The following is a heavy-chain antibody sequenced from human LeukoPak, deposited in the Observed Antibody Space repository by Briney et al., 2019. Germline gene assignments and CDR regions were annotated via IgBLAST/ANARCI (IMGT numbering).Heavy chain of an antibody. CDR1: GFTFSNAW. J-gene: IGHJ4*02. CDR3: TTAVACTNGVCDY. CDR2: IKSKTDGGTT. Sequence: GGSLRLSCAASGFTFSNAWMSWVRQAPGKGLEWVGRIKSKTDGGTTDYAAPVKGRFTISRDDSKTTLYLQMNSLKAEDTAVYYCTTAVACTNGVCDYWGQGTLVTVSS. D-gene: IGHD2-8*01. V-gene: IGHV3-15*01.